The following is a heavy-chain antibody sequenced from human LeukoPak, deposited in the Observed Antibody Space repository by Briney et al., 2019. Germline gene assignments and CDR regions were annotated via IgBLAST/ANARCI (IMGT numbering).Heavy chain of an antibody. CDR2: ISGSGGST. CDR1: GFTFSSYA. V-gene: IGHV3-23*01. CDR3: ARDSRMNYYAS. Sequence: GGSLRLSCAASGFTFSSYAMSWVRQAPGKGLEWVSAISGSGGSTYYADSVKGRFTISRDNSKNTLYLQMNSLRAEDMAMYYCARDSRMNYYASWGRGTLVTVSS. J-gene: IGHJ5*02. D-gene: IGHD3-3*01.